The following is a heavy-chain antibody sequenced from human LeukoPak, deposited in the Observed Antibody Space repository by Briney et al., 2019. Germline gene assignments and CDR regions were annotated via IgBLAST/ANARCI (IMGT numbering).Heavy chain of an antibody. J-gene: IGHJ3*02. CDR3: ARGHSSGWYGLFDI. CDR2: INHSGST. Sequence: SETLSLTCAVYGGSFSGYYWSWIRRPPGKGLEWIGEINHSGSTNYNPSLKSRVTISVDTSKNQFSQKLSSVTAADTAVYYCARGHSSGWYGLFDIWGQGTMVTVSS. V-gene: IGHV4-34*01. CDR1: GGSFSGYY. D-gene: IGHD6-19*01.